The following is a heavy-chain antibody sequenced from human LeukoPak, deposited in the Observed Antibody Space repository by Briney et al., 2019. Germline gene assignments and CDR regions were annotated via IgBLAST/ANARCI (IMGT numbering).Heavy chain of an antibody. J-gene: IGHJ3*02. V-gene: IGHV3-30*02. CDR2: IRYDGSNK. CDR3: AKDKLSGDHDAFDI. CDR1: GFTFSNHG. Sequence: GGSLRLSCAASGFTFSNHGMHWVRQAPGKGLEWVTVIRYDGSNKYYADSVKGRFSISRDNSKNTLYLQMNSLRPEDTAVYYCAKDKLSGDHDAFDIWGLGTMVTVSS. D-gene: IGHD3-10*02.